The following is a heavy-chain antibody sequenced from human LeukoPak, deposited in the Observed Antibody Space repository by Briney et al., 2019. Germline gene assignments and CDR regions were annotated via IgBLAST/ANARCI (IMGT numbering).Heavy chain of an antibody. Sequence: ASVKVSFKASGYTFTGYYMHWVRQAPGQGLEWMGWINPNSGGTNYAQKFQGRVTMTRDTSISTAYMELSRLRSDDTAVYYCARANIAAAGDFDYWGQGTLVTVSS. CDR2: INPNSGGT. D-gene: IGHD6-13*01. J-gene: IGHJ4*02. V-gene: IGHV1-2*02. CDR1: GYTFTGYY. CDR3: ARANIAAAGDFDY.